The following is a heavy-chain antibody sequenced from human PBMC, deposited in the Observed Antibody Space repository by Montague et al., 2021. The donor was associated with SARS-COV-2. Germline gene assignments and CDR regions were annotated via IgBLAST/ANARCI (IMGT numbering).Heavy chain of an antibody. CDR3: ASFMFQAVPNY. Sequence: TLSLTCTVSGASISSGGYYWSWMRPHPGKGLEWIGYIFHSGTTYYSPSLESRFTMSVDTSENQFSLKLASVTASDTAVYYCASFMFQAVPNYWGQGTLVTVSS. CDR1: GASISSGGYY. D-gene: IGHD3-10*02. V-gene: IGHV4-31*03. J-gene: IGHJ4*02. CDR2: IFHSGTT.